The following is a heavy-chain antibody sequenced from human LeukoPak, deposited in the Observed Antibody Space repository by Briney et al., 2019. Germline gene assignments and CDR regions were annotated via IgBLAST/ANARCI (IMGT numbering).Heavy chain of an antibody. D-gene: IGHD1-14*01. CDR1: GLTFSSYW. CDR3: ARSNQADDY. Sequence: PGGSLRLSCAASGLTFSSYWMHRVRQVPGKGLVWVARINPGGSSITYADSVKGRFTISRDNAKNTLYLQMDSLRAEDTGVYYCARSNQADDYWGQGTLVTVSS. J-gene: IGHJ4*02. CDR2: INPGGSSI. V-gene: IGHV3-74*01.